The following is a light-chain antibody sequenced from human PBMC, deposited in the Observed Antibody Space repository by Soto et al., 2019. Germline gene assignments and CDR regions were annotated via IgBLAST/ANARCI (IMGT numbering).Light chain of an antibody. J-gene: IGKJ1*01. V-gene: IGKV3-20*01. Sequence: EIGLTQSPDTLSLSPRERATLSCRASQSVSRTYLAWYQQKPGQAPRLLIYDASTRAAGIPDRFSGSGSGTDFTLTISRLEPEDFAVYYCQQYGSSGTFGQGTKVDI. CDR1: QSVSRTY. CDR2: DAS. CDR3: QQYGSSGT.